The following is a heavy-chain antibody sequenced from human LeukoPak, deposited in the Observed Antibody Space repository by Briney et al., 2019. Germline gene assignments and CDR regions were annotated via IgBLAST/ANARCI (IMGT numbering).Heavy chain of an antibody. J-gene: IGHJ4*02. CDR3: ARDQSATFFDY. CDR1: GYTFTSYA. CDR2: ISAYNGNT. V-gene: IGHV1-18*01. Sequence: ASVKVSCKASGYTFTSYAMHWVRQAPGQRLEWMGWISAYNGNTNYAQKLQGRVTMTTDTSTSTAYMELRSLRSDDTAVYYCARDQSATFFDYWGQGTLVTVSS.